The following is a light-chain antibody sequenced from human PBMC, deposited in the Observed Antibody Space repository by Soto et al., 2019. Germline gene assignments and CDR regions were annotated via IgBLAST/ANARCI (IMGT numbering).Light chain of an antibody. CDR1: QSIRSN. J-gene: IGKJ1*01. CDR2: DAS. Sequence: ETVMTQAPATLSVSPGERVTLSCRASQSIRSNLAWYQQKPGQAPRLLMYDASTRATGIPARFSGSVSGTEFTLTISTLQSEDFAVYYCQQYNNWPPWTFGQGTKVDIK. CDR3: QQYNNWPPWT. V-gene: IGKV3-15*01.